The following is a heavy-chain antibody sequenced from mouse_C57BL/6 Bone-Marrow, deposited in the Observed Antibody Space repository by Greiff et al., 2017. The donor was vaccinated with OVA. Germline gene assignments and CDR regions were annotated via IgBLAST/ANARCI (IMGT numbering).Heavy chain of an antibody. J-gene: IGHJ1*03. Sequence: QVQLQQSGAELARPGASVKLSCKASGYTFTSYGISWVKQRTGQGLEWIGEIYPRSGNTYYNEKFKGKATLTADKSSSTAYMELRSLTSEDSAVYFCARGGDGYYRYFDVWGTGTTVTVSS. V-gene: IGHV1-81*01. CDR3: ARGGDGYYRYFDV. D-gene: IGHD2-3*01. CDR1: GYTFTSYG. CDR2: IYPRSGNT.